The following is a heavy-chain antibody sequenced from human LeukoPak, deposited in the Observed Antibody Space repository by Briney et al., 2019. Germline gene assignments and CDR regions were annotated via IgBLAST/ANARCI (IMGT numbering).Heavy chain of an antibody. CDR3: ARLGVSSGWFSLY. J-gene: IGHJ4*02. CDR1: GYNFRNNW. Sequence: GESLKISCKGSGYNFRNNWIGWVRQMPGKGLAWMGHIYPEESDVRYSPVFQGQVTISVDKSINTAFLQWTSLKASDTAMYHCARLGVSSGWFSLYWGQGTLVTVSS. CDR2: IYPEESDV. V-gene: IGHV5-51*01. D-gene: IGHD6-19*01.